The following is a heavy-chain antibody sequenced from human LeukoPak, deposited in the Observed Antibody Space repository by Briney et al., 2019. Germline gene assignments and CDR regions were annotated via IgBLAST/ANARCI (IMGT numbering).Heavy chain of an antibody. CDR3: ARVREYYHGSGSTGAFDY. V-gene: IGHV3-30*04. J-gene: IGHJ4*02. CDR1: GFTFSSYA. Sequence: GGSLRLSCAASGFTFSSYAMHWVRQAPGKGLEWVAVISYDGSNKYYADSVKGRFTISRDNSKNTLYLQMNSLRAEDTAVYYCARVREYYHGSGSTGAFDYWGQGTLVTVSS. CDR2: ISYDGSNK. D-gene: IGHD3-10*01.